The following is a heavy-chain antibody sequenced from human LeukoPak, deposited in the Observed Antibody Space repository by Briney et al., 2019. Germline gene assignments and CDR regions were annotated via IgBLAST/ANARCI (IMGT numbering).Heavy chain of an antibody. J-gene: IGHJ4*02. Sequence: GGSRRLSCAASGFTFSIYWMSWVRQAPGKGLEWVANINKDGGEKYYVDSVKGRFTISRDNAKNSLYLQMNSLRADDTAVYYCVKDSPPRYSGSPPAYWGQGTLVTVSS. CDR3: VKDSPPRYSGSPPAY. CDR1: GFTFSIYW. CDR2: INKDGGEK. V-gene: IGHV3-7*03. D-gene: IGHD1-26*01.